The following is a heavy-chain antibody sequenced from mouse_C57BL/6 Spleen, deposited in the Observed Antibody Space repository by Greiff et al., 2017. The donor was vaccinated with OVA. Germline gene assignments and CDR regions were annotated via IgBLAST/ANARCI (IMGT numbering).Heavy chain of an antibody. J-gene: IGHJ1*03. V-gene: IGHV7-3*01. CDR3: ARIVARYFDV. CDR1: GFTFTDYY. D-gene: IGHD1-1*01. CDR2: IRNKANGYTT. Sequence: EVKLVESGGGLVQPGGSLSLSCAASGFTFTDYYMSWVRQPPGKALEWLGFIRNKANGYTTEYSASVKGRFTISRDNSQSILYLQMKALRAEDSATYYCARIVARYFDVWGTGTTVTVSS.